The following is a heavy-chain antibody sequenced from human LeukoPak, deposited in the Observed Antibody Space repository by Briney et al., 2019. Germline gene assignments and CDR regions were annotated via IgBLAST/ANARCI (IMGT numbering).Heavy chain of an antibody. D-gene: IGHD3-22*01. CDR1: GYTFSNYY. CDR3: ARPSYYDSSNYYYYFDY. V-gene: IGHV1-46*01. J-gene: IGHJ4*02. CDR2: INPSGDST. Sequence: GASVKVSCKASGYTFSNYYMHWVRQAPGQGLEWMGIINPSGDSTSYAQKFQGRVTMTRETSTSTAYMELSGLRSEDTAMYYCARPSYYDSSNYYYYFDYWGQGTLVTVSS.